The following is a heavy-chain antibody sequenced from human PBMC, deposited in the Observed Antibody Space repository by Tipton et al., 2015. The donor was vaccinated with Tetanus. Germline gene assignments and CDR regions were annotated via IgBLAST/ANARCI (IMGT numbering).Heavy chain of an antibody. D-gene: IGHD5-18*01. V-gene: IGHV1-18*01. J-gene: IGHJ2*01. Sequence: QLVQSGAEVKKPGASVKVSCKASGYTFTSYGISWVRQAPGQGLEWMGWISAYNGNTNYAQKLQGRVTMTTDTSTSTAYMELRSLRSDDTAVYYCARDNAYSWQHDSLNWYFDLWGRGTLVTVSS. CDR1: GYTFTSYG. CDR3: ARDNAYSWQHDSLNWYFDL. CDR2: ISAYNGNT.